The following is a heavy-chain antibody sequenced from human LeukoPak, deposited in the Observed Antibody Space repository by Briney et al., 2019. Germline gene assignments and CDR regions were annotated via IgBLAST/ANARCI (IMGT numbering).Heavy chain of an antibody. D-gene: IGHD3-10*01. CDR2: ISGSGGTT. CDR1: GFTFSSYA. CDR3: ARDMARGAAEIDY. Sequence: GGSLRLSCAASGFTFSSYAMSWVRQAPGKGLEWVSVISGSGGTTYYADSVKGRFTISRDNSKNTLYLQMNSLRADDTAVYYCARDMARGAAEIDYWGQGTLVTVSS. V-gene: IGHV3-23*01. J-gene: IGHJ4*02.